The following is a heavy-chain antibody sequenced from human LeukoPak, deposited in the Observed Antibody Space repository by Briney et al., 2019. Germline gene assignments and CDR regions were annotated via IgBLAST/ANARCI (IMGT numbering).Heavy chain of an antibody. V-gene: IGHV3-30*03. CDR3: AFGYCSSTSCSPVLDY. CDR1: GFTFSDYY. Sequence: GGSLRLSCAASGFTFSDYYMSWIRQAPGKGLEWVAIISYDGSNTYYADSVKGRFTISRDNSKNTLYLQINTLRAEDTAVYYCAFGYCSSTSCSPVLDYWGQGTLVTVSS. J-gene: IGHJ4*02. D-gene: IGHD2-2*01. CDR2: ISYDGSNT.